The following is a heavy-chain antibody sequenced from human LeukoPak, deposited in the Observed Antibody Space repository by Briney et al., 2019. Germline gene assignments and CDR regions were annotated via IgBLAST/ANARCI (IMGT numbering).Heavy chain of an antibody. CDR2: ISYDGSDT. V-gene: IGHV3-30*04. Sequence: GGSLRLSCAASRFTFSSYAMHWVRQAPGKGLEWVALISYDGSDTYYADSVKGRFTISRDNSKNTLYLQMNSLRAEDTAVYYCAKVVHSGSPSFDYWGQGALVTVSS. D-gene: IGHD1-26*01. J-gene: IGHJ4*02. CDR3: AKVVHSGSPSFDY. CDR1: RFTFSSYA.